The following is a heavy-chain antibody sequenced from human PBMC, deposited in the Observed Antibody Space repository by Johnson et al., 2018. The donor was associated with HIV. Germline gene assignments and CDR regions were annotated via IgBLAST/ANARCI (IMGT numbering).Heavy chain of an antibody. D-gene: IGHD3-22*01. CDR2: IYSGGST. CDR3: ARESITMIVVVTHDAFDI. V-gene: IGHV3-66*01. Sequence: VQLVESGGGLVQPGGSLRLSCAASGFTFSSYWMHWVRQAPGKGLEWVSVIYSGGSTYYADSVKGRFTISRDNSKNTLYLQMNSLRAEDTAVYYCARESITMIVVVTHDAFDIWGQGTMVTVSS. CDR1: GFTFSSYW. J-gene: IGHJ3*02.